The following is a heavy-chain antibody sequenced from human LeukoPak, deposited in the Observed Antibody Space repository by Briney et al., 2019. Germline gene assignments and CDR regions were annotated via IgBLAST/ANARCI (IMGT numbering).Heavy chain of an antibody. V-gene: IGHV3-48*01. CDR1: GFTFSSFS. Sequence: GGSLRLSCATSGFTFSSFSMNWVRQAPGKGPEWVSYISSTGFNIYYADSVKGRFTISRDNAKQSLYLQMNSLRAEDTAVYYCAKLAAVGTFFDYWGQGTLVTVSS. D-gene: IGHD6-13*01. J-gene: IGHJ4*02. CDR2: ISSTGFNI. CDR3: AKLAAVGTFFDY.